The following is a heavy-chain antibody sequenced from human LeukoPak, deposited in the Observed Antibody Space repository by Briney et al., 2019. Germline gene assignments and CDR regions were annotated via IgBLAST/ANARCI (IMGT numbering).Heavy chain of an antibody. CDR2: INPNSGGT. Sequence: ASVKVSCKASGYTFTGYYIHWVRQAPGQGLECLGWINPNSGGTNYAQKIQGRVTMASDTSISTAYMELSSLRSDDTAVYYCARAGGGSPFDSWGQGTLVTVSS. J-gene: IGHJ4*02. CDR3: ARAGGGSPFDS. V-gene: IGHV1-2*02. CDR1: GYTFTGYY. D-gene: IGHD3-16*01.